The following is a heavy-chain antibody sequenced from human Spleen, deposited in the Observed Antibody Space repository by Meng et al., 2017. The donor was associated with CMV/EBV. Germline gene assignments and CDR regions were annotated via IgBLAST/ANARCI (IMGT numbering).Heavy chain of an antibody. J-gene: IGHJ4*02. CDR2: IKRDGSST. V-gene: IGHV3-74*01. D-gene: IGHD1-1*01. CDR3: ARAPLVRSAQLED. CDR1: GFTFSSYW. Sequence: CAASGFTFSSYWMYWVRQAPGKGLEWVSRIKRDGSSTDYADSVKGRFTIPRDNAKNTLYVQMNSLRAEDTAVYYCARAPLVRSAQLEDWGQGTLVTVSS.